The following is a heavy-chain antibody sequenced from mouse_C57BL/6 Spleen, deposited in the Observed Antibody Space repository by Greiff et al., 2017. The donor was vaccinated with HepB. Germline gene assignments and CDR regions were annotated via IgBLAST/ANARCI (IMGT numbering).Heavy chain of an antibody. CDR1: GFSINSDCY. V-gene: IGHV3-3*01. CDR2: TFYSGIT. CDR3: AYGSLFYYAMDY. J-gene: IGHJ4*01. D-gene: IGHD1-1*01. Sequence: DVMLVESGPSLVRPSQTLSLTCTVTGFSINSDCYWIWIRQFPGNKLEYIGYTFYSGITYYNPSLESRTYITRDTSKNQFSLKLSSVTTEDTATYYCAYGSLFYYAMDYWGQGTSVTVSS.